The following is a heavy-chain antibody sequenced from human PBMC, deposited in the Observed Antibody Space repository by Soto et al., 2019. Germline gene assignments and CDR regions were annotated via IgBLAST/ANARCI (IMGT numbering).Heavy chain of an antibody. V-gene: IGHV1-3*01. Sequence: ASVKVSCKASGYTFTSYAMHWVRQAPGQRLEWMGWINAGNGNTKYSQKFQGRVTITRDTSASTAYMELSSLRSEDTAVYYCARGADIVVVPDAFDIWGQGTMVTVSS. CDR3: ARGADIVVVPDAFDI. CDR2: INAGNGNT. D-gene: IGHD2-2*01. CDR1: GYTFTSYA. J-gene: IGHJ3*02.